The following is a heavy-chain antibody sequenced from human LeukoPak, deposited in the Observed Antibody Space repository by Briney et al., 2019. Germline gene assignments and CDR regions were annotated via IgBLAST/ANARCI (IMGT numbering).Heavy chain of an antibody. Sequence: GGSLRLSCAASGFTFSSYAMSWVRQAPGKGLEWVSANSGSGGSTYYADTVKGRFTISTDNSKNTLYLQMNSLRAEDTAVYYCAKDSKWLALHYWGQGTLGIVST. CDR1: GFTFSSYA. CDR3: AKDSKWLALHY. V-gene: IGHV3-23*01. J-gene: IGHJ4*02. CDR2: NSGSGGST. D-gene: IGHD6-19*01.